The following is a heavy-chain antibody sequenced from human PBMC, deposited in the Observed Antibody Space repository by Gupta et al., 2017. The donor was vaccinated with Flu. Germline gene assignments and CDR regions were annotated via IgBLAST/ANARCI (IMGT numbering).Heavy chain of an antibody. Sequence: TTNYAQKFQGRVTITADKFTSTAYMELSSLRSEDTAVYYCARPGLRSVSYYYYGMDVWGQGTTVTVSS. CDR2: TT. D-gene: IGHD4-17*01. V-gene: IGHV1-69*06. CDR3: ARPGLRSVSYYYYGMDV. J-gene: IGHJ6*02.